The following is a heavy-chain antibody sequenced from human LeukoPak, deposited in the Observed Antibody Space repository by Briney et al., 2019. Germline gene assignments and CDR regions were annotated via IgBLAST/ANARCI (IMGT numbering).Heavy chain of an antibody. Sequence: GVFLILSCAASACTFSSYAMSWVRQAAGRGGDRLVVISYDGSHKYYADSVKGRFTISRDNSKNTLYLQMNSLRAEDTAVYYCAKGVDTAMAPAWDFWGQGTLVTVSS. D-gene: IGHD5-18*01. J-gene: IGHJ4*02. V-gene: IGHV3-30*04. CDR2: ISYDGSHK. CDR1: ACTFSSYA. CDR3: AKGVDTAMAPAWDF.